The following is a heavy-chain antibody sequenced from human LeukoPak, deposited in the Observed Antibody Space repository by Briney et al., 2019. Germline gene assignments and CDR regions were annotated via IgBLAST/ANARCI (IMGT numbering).Heavy chain of an antibody. CDR1: GFTFSSYW. J-gene: IGHJ4*02. CDR2: IYYSGST. D-gene: IGHD1/OR15-1a*01. V-gene: IGHV4-59*01. Sequence: PGGSLRLSCAASGFTFSSYWMSWIRQPPGKGLEWIGYIYYSGSTNYNPSLKSRVTISVDTSKNQFSLKLSSVTAADTAVYYCAREVRGTAPSDYWGQGTLVTVSS. CDR3: AREVRGTAPSDY.